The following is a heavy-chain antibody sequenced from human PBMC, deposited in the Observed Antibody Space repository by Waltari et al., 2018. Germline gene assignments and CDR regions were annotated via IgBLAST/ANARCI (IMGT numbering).Heavy chain of an antibody. J-gene: IGHJ6*03. D-gene: IGHD6-6*01. CDR1: GYTFTSYG. CDR2: ISAYNGNT. Sequence: QVQLVQSGAEVKKPGASVKVSCKASGYTFTSYGISWVRQAPGQGLEWMGGISAYNGNTNYAQKLQGRVTMTTDTSTSTAYMELRSLRSDDTAVYYCARQVTGSSLGYYYYYYMDVWGKGTTVTVSS. V-gene: IGHV1-18*01. CDR3: ARQVTGSSLGYYYYYYMDV.